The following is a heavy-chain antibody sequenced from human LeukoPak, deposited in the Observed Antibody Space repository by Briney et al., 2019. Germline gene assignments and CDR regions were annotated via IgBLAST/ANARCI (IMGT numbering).Heavy chain of an antibody. CDR3: ARIIWFGESTFDY. J-gene: IGHJ4*02. Sequence: SETLSLTCAVYGGSFSGYYWSWIRQPPGKGLEWIGSIYYSGSTYYNPSLKSRVTISVDTSKNQFSLKLSSVTAADTAVYYCARIIWFGESTFDYWGQGTLVTVSS. CDR1: GGSFSGYY. CDR2: IYYSGST. D-gene: IGHD3-10*01. V-gene: IGHV4-34*01.